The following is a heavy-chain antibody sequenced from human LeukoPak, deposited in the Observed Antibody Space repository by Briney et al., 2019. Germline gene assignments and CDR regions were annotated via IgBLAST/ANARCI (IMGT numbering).Heavy chain of an antibody. CDR1: GFTLSSYA. CDR2: ISVSGNT. Sequence: GGSLRLSCAASGFTLSSYAMSWVRQGPGKGLEWVSAISVSGNTYHADSVKGRFTISRNSSKNTLYLQMNSLRAEDTAVYYCARDRSSGPPNDYWGQGTLVTVSS. D-gene: IGHD3-22*01. J-gene: IGHJ4*02. CDR3: ARDRSSGPPNDY. V-gene: IGHV3-23*01.